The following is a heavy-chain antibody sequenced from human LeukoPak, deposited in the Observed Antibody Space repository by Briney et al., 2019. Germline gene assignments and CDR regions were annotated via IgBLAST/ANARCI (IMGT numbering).Heavy chain of an antibody. CDR1: GCTFTSYG. V-gene: IGHV1-69*10. J-gene: IGHJ4*02. D-gene: IGHD6-13*01. CDR2: IIPILGIA. Sequence: GASVKVSCKASGCTFTSYGISWVRQAPGQGLEWMGWIIPILGIANYAQKFQGRVTITADKSTSTAYMELSSLRSEDTAVYYCARDRVAAAGTFDYWGQGTLVTVSS. CDR3: ARDRVAAAGTFDY.